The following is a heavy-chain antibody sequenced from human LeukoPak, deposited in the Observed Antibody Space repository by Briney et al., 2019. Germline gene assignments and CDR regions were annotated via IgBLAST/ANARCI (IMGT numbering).Heavy chain of an antibody. J-gene: IGHJ4*02. D-gene: IGHD6-13*01. CDR2: INPNSDGT. V-gene: IGHV1-2*02. CDR3: VRLGYRGGSDY. CDR1: GYTFNGYY. Sequence: ASVKVSCKASGYTFNGYYMHWVRQAPGQGLEWMGWINPNSDGTTYAQKFQGRVTMTRDTSISTAYMELGRLRSDDTAVYYCVRLGYRGGSDYWGQGTLVTVSS.